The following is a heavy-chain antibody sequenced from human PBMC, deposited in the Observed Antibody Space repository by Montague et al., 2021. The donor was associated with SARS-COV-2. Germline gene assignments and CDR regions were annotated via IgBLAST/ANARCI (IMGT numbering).Heavy chain of an antibody. V-gene: IGHV3-33*01. Sequence: SLRLSCAASGFTFSSYGMHWVRQAPGKGLEWVAVIWYDGSNKYYADSVKGRFTISRDNSKNTLYLQMNSLRAEDKAVYYCARSVSYYYGMDVWGQGTTVTVSS. J-gene: IGHJ6*02. CDR1: GFTFSSYG. CDR3: ARSVSYYYGMDV. CDR2: IWYDGSNK.